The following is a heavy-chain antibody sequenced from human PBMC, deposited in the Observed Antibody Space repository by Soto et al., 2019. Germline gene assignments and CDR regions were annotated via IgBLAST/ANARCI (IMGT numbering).Heavy chain of an antibody. V-gene: IGHV3-23*01. CDR2: IRDSGHST. Sequence: EVQLLESGGGLVQPGGSLRLSCAASGFTFSTYSMTWVRQAPGKGLEWVSTIRDSGHSTHYADSVRGRFAISRDNSKNTLFLQINSLRAEDTAVYYCARVKAQILSSGWYGGADIWGQGTMVTVSS. D-gene: IGHD6-19*01. J-gene: IGHJ3*02. CDR1: GFTFSTYS. CDR3: ARVKAQILSSGWYGGADI.